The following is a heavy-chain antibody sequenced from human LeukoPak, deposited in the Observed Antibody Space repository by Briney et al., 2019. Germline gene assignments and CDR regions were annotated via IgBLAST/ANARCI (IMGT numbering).Heavy chain of an antibody. Sequence: PSETLSLTCTVSGGSISSSSYYWGWIRQPPGKGLEWIGSIYYSGSTYYNPSLKSRVTISVDTSKNQFSLKLSSVTTADTAVYYCVRGGYNSYYWGQGTLVTVSS. CDR1: GGSISSSSYY. D-gene: IGHD5-24*01. J-gene: IGHJ4*02. CDR3: VRGGYNSYY. V-gene: IGHV4-39*01. CDR2: IYYSGST.